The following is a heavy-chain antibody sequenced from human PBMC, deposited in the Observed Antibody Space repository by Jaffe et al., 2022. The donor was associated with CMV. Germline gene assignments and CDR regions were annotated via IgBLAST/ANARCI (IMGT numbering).Heavy chain of an antibody. CDR1: GFTFGDYA. CDR2: IRSKAYGGTT. CDR3: TRSYYYDSSGYYYHPFGLYAFDI. D-gene: IGHD3-22*01. Sequence: EVQLVESGGGLVQPGRSLRLSCTASGFTFGDYAMSWVRQAPGKGLEWVGFIRSKAYGGTTEYAASVKGRFTISRDDSKSIAYLQMNSLKTEDTAVYYCTRSYYYDSSGYYYHPFGLYAFDIWGQGTMVTVSS. V-gene: IGHV3-49*04. J-gene: IGHJ3*02.